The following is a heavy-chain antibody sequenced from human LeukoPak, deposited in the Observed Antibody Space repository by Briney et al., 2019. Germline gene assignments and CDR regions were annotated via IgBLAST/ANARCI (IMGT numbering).Heavy chain of an antibody. Sequence: SETLSLTCTVSGGSISSYYWSWIRQPAGKGLEWIGRIYSSGSTNYNPSLKSRATVSVDTSKNQFSLSLSSVTAADTAVYYCARDERRSGSRNYYYYMAVWGKGTTVTVSS. J-gene: IGHJ6*03. V-gene: IGHV4-4*07. D-gene: IGHD3-10*01. CDR1: GGSISSYY. CDR3: ARDERRSGSRNYYYYMAV. CDR2: IYSSGST.